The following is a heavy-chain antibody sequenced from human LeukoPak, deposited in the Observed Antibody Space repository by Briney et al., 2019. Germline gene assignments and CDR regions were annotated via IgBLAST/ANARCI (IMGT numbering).Heavy chain of an antibody. Sequence: SETLSLTCAVSGGSISSGGYSWSWIRQPPGKGLEWIGYIYHSGSTYYNPSLKSRVTISVDGSKKQFSLKLSSVTAADTAVYCCARGPYSGSYYFDYWGQGTQVTVSS. CDR2: IYHSGST. CDR3: ARGPYSGSYYFDY. CDR1: GGSISSGGYS. V-gene: IGHV4-30-2*01. D-gene: IGHD1-26*01. J-gene: IGHJ4*02.